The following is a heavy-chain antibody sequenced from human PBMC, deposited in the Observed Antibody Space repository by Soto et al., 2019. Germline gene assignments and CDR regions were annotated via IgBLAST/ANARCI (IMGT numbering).Heavy chain of an antibody. Sequence: SETLSLTCTVSGGSISSYYWSWIRQPPGKGLEWIGYIYYSGSTNYNPSLKSRVTISVDTSKNQFSLKLSSVTAADTAVYYCARARRGYYGSGSRAMYNWFDPWGKVTLVTVSS. J-gene: IGHJ5*02. CDR2: IYYSGST. D-gene: IGHD3-10*01. CDR1: GGSISSYY. V-gene: IGHV4-59*01. CDR3: ARARRGYYGSGSRAMYNWFDP.